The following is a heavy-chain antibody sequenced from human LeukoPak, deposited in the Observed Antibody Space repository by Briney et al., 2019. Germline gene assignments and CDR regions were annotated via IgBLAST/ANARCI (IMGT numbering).Heavy chain of an antibody. J-gene: IGHJ6*02. CDR1: GFTFSSYA. D-gene: IGHD6-19*01. Sequence: GGSLRLSCAASGFTFSSYAMSWVRQAPGKGLEWVSAISGSGGSTYYADSVKGRFTISRDNSKNTLYLQMNSLRAEDTAVYYCAKELRKIAVAGTSYGMDVWGQGTTVTVSS. V-gene: IGHV3-23*01. CDR2: ISGSGGST. CDR3: AKELRKIAVAGTSYGMDV.